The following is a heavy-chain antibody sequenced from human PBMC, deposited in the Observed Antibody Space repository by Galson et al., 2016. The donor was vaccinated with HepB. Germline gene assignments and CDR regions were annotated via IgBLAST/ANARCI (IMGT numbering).Heavy chain of an antibody. CDR2: IYHGGST. CDR1: GGSISSSIW. D-gene: IGHD2-2*01. Sequence: LSLTCAVSGGSISSSIWWSWVRQPPGKGLEWIGEIYHGGSTNYNSSLKSRVTISVDKSKNQFSLKLSSVTAADTAVYYCAQLYYYYGLDVWGQGTTVTVSS. J-gene: IGHJ6*02. CDR3: AQLYYYYGLDV. V-gene: IGHV4-4*02.